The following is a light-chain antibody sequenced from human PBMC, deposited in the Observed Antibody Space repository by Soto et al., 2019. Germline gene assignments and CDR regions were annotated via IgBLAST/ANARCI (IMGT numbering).Light chain of an antibody. CDR1: QSVGSSY. CDR3: QQRAKWPRT. Sequence: EIVLTQSPGTLSLSPGERATLSCRASQSVGSSYLAWYQQKPGQAPRLLIYGASSRATGIPARFSGSGSGTDFTLTIISLEPEDFAVYHCQQRAKWPRTFGQGTKVDIK. V-gene: IGKV3D-20*02. J-gene: IGKJ1*01. CDR2: GAS.